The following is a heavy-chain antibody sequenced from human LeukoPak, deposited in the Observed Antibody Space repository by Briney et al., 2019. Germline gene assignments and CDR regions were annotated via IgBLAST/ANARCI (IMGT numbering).Heavy chain of an antibody. Sequence: GASVKVSCKASGGTFSSYAISWVRQAPGQGLEWMGGIIPIFGTANYAQKFQGRVTITADKSTSTAYMELSSLRSEDTAVYYCARGPGIAAAGRYYMDVWGKGTTVTVSS. D-gene: IGHD6-13*01. J-gene: IGHJ6*03. CDR2: IIPIFGTA. CDR1: GGTFSSYA. V-gene: IGHV1-69*06. CDR3: ARGPGIAAAGRYYMDV.